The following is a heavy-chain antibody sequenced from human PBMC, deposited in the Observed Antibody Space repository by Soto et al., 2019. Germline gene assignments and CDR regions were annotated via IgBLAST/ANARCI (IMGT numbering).Heavy chain of an antibody. Sequence: GGSLRLSCAASGFTFSSYAMSWVRQAPGKGLDWVSAISGSGGSTYYADSVKGRFTISRDNSKNTLYLQMNSLRAEDTAVYYCAKDLSLYSSSWCFDYWGQGTLVTVSS. CDR1: GFTFSSYA. CDR2: ISGSGGST. V-gene: IGHV3-23*01. J-gene: IGHJ4*02. D-gene: IGHD6-13*01. CDR3: AKDLSLYSSSWCFDY.